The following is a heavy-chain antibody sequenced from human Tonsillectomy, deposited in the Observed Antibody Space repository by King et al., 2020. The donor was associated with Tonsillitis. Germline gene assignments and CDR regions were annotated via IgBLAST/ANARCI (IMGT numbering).Heavy chain of an antibody. CDR3: AKAAVRGVTISSFDS. CDR1: GFTFSSYA. Sequence: VQLVESGGGLVQPGGSLRLSCAASGFTFSSYAMSGVRQAPGKGLEWVSVFYSGGSYTYYADSVKGRFTISRDNSKNTLYLQMTSLRAEDTAVYYCAKAAVRGVTISSFDSWGQGTLVTVSS. CDR2: FYSGGSYT. D-gene: IGHD3-10*01. V-gene: IGHV3-23*03. J-gene: IGHJ4*02.